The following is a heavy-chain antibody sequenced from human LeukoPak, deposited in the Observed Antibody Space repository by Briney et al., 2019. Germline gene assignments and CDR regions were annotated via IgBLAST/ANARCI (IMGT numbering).Heavy chain of an antibody. V-gene: IGHV3-30*18. CDR1: GFTFSSYG. D-gene: IGHD6-19*01. Sequence: GGSLRLSCAASGFTFSSYGMHWVRQAPGKGLEWVAVISYDGSNKYYADSVKGRFTISRDNSKNTLYLQMNSLRAEDAAVYYCAKDRGWYFDYWGQGTLVTVSS. CDR2: ISYDGSNK. J-gene: IGHJ4*02. CDR3: AKDRGWYFDY.